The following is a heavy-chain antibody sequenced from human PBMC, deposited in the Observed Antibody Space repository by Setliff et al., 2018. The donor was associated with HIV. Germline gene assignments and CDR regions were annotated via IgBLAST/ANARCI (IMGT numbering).Heavy chain of an antibody. J-gene: IGHJ4*02. Sequence: PSETLSLTCAVYGGSFSGYYWNWIRQPPGRGLEWIGEINHSGSTNYNPSLKSRVTISVDTSKNQFSLKLSFVTAADTAVYYCARGTVVPYYLDYWGQGTLVTVSS. D-gene: IGHD2-15*01. CDR3: ARGTVVPYYLDY. CDR2: INHSGST. V-gene: IGHV4-34*01. CDR1: GGSFSGYY.